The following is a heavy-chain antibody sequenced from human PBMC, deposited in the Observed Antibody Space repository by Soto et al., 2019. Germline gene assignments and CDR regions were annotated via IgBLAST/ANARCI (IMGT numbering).Heavy chain of an antibody. Sequence: GASVKVSCKASGYTFTSYGISWVRQAPGQGLEWMGWISAYNGNTNYPQKLQGRVTLTSDTSTSTAYMELRSLGSDDTAVYFCERGHGYNYDRLDFWGQRTPVTVSS. CDR1: GYTFTSYG. D-gene: IGHD1-1*01. V-gene: IGHV1-18*01. CDR3: ERGHGYNYDRLDF. CDR2: ISAYNGNT. J-gene: IGHJ5*01.